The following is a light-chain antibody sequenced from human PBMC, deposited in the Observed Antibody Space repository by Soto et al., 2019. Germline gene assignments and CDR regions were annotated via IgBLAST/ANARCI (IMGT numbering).Light chain of an antibody. CDR1: QSVSSN. J-gene: IGKJ1*01. CDR2: GAS. V-gene: IGKV3-15*01. CDR3: QQYYKLPWT. Sequence: EIMMTQSPATLSVSPGERATLSCRASQSVSSNLAWYQQKPGQAPRLLVYGASTRATGIPARFSGSGSGTEFTLTISSLQSEDFAVYCXQQYYKLPWTFGQGTKVEIK.